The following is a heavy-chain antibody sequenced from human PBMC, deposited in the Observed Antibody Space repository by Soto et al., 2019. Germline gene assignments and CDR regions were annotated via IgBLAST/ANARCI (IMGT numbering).Heavy chain of an antibody. Sequence: GVSLRLSCAASGFTFSSYSMNWVRQAPGKGLEWVSSISSSSSYIYYADSVKGRFTISRDNAKNSLYLQMNSLRAEDTAVYYCARGARDYGDPDDAFDLWGQGTMVNVSS. D-gene: IGHD4-17*01. J-gene: IGHJ3*01. CDR1: GFTFSSYS. CDR2: ISSSSSYI. V-gene: IGHV3-21*01. CDR3: ARGARDYGDPDDAFDL.